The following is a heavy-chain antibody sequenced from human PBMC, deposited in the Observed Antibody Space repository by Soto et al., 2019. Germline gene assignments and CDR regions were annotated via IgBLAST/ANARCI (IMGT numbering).Heavy chain of an antibody. V-gene: IGHV1-69*06. J-gene: IGHJ4*02. Sequence: SVKVSCKASGDSFNNYPVTWVRQAPGQGLEWMGGIIPALGTLNYAQKFEGRVTLTADTSTNTAYMELSSLRSEDTAVYYCASSYGISWYGDYWGQGTLVTVSS. CDR1: GDSFNNYP. D-gene: IGHD6-19*01. CDR3: ASSYGISWYGDY. CDR2: IIPALGTL.